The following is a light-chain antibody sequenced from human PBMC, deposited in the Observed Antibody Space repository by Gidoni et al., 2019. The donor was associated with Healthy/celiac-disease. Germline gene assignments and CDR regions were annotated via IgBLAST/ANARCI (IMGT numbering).Light chain of an antibody. Sequence: QSVLTQPPPASGAPGQRVTISCTGSSSNTGAGYDVHWYQQLPGTAPKLLIYGNSNRPSGVPDRFSGSKSGTSASLAITGLQAEDEADYYCQSYDSSLSGSVFGGGTKLTVL. CDR1: SSNTGAGYD. J-gene: IGLJ2*01. CDR2: GNS. CDR3: QSYDSSLSGSV. V-gene: IGLV1-40*01.